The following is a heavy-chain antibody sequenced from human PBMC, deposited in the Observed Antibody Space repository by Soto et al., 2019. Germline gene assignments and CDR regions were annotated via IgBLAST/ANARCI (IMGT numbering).Heavy chain of an antibody. V-gene: IGHV1-8*01. J-gene: IGHJ4*02. CDR2: MNPNSGYI. D-gene: IGHD2-15*01. CDR1: GYTFTPHD. CDR3: ARGLYCSGGTCSDS. Sequence: QVQLVQSGAEVKRPGASVKVSCKASGYTFTPHDINWVRQATGQGLEWMGRMNPNSGYIDFAQRFQGRLTMTTNTSISTAYMELSSLRSEDTAIYYCARGLYCSGGTCSDSWGQGTLVIVSS.